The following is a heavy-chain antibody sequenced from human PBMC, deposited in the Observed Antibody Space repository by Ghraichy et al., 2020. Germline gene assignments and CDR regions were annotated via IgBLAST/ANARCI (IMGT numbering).Heavy chain of an antibody. CDR3: AKGRDTSGYYSFRGDFYGMDV. D-gene: IGHD3-22*01. CDR2: VSYDGSNK. Sequence: GESLNISCAASGFTFSKYGMHWVRQAPGQGLEWVAVVSYDGSNKYYADSGRFTISRDNSKNTLYLQVNFLRPEDTAVYYCAKGRDTSGYYSFRGDFYGMDVWSQGTAVTVSS. J-gene: IGHJ6*02. CDR1: GFTFSKYG. V-gene: IGHV3-30*18.